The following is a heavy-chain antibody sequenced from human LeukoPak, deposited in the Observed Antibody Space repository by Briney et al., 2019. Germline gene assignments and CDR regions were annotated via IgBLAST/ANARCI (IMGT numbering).Heavy chain of an antibody. D-gene: IGHD4-17*01. CDR3: ARELTTVIWFDY. CDR2: IRYDGSNK. J-gene: IGHJ4*02. CDR1: GFTFSSYG. Sequence: GGSLRLSCAASGFTFSSYGMHWVRQAPGKGLEWVAFIRYDGSNKYYADSVKGRFTISRDNAKNSLYLQMNSLRAEDTAVYYCARELTTVIWFDYWGQGTLVTVSS. V-gene: IGHV3-30*02.